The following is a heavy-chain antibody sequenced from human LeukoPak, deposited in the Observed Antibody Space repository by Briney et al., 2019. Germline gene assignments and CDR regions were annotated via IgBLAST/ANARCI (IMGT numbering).Heavy chain of an antibody. V-gene: IGHV4-59*01. CDR1: GGSISSYY. D-gene: IGHD3-10*01. Sequence: SETLSLTCTVSGGSISSYYWSWIRQPPGKGLEWIGYIYYSGSTNYNPSLKSRVTISVDTSKNQFSLRLSSVTAADTAVYYCARGYGSGSYFGYWGQGTLVTVSS. CDR2: IYYSGST. J-gene: IGHJ4*02. CDR3: ARGYGSGSYFGY.